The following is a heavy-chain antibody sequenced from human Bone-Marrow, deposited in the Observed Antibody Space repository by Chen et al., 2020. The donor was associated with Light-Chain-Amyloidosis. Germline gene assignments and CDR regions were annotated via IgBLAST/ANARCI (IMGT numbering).Heavy chain of an antibody. CDR3: VSWVAGCGCFDN. D-gene: IGHD6-19*01. Sequence: EVQLVESGGGLVQPGGSLRLSCAASGFRFKDYELNWVRQAPGKGLEWISYISGSGNTIFYATSVKGRFTISRDNAKNSLYLEMNSLRVEDTAVYYCVSWVAGCGCFDNWGQGTLVTVSS. V-gene: IGHV3-48*03. CDR2: ISGSGNTI. CDR1: GFRFKDYE. J-gene: IGHJ4*02.